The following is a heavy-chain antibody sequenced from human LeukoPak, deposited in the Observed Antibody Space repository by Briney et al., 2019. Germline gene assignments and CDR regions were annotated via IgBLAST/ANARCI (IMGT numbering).Heavy chain of an antibody. D-gene: IGHD3-22*01. CDR3: ARSLSPMYYYGSSGYYY. CDR1: GGSFSGYY. CDR2: INHSGST. V-gene: IGHV4-34*01. Sequence: PETLSLTCAVYGGSFSGYYWSWIRQPPGKGLEWIGEINHSGSTNYNPSLKSRVTISVDTSKNQFSLKLSSVTAADTAVYYCARSLSPMYYYGSSGYYYWGQGTLVTVSS. J-gene: IGHJ4*02.